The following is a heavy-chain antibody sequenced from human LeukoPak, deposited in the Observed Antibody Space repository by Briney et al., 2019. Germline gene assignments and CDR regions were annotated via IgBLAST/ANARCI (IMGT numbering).Heavy chain of an antibody. CDR3: ARDYSGSYYYYYGMDV. D-gene: IGHD1-26*01. Sequence: GGSLRLSCAASGFTFSSYSMNWVRQAPGKGLEWVSSISSSSSSYIYYADSVKGRFAISRDNAKNSLYLQMNSLRAEDTAVYYCARDYSGSYYYYYGMDVWGQGTTVTVSS. CDR1: GFTFSSYS. J-gene: IGHJ6*02. CDR2: ISSSSSSYI. V-gene: IGHV3-21*01.